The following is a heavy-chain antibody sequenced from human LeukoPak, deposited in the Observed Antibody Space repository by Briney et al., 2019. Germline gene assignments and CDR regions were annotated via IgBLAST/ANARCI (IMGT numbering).Heavy chain of an antibody. J-gene: IGHJ5*02. V-gene: IGHV4-34*01. CDR2: INHSGRT. CDR3: ARGRVTDNWNGGHWFDP. CDR1: DESFKGYH. Sequence: SETLSLTCAVYDESFKGYHWSGIRQTPGKGLEWIGQINHSGRTNYNPSLRSRVTISLDTSKKQFSLKLNSVTAADTAVYYCARGRVTDNWNGGHWFDPWGHGTLVTVSS. D-gene: IGHD1-20*01.